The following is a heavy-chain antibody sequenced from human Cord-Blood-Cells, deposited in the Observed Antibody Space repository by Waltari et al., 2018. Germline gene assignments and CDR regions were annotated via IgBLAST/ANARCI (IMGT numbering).Heavy chain of an antibody. CDR2: MNPNSGGT. CDR1: AHPFTCYS. J-gene: IGHJ4*02. V-gene: IGHV1-2*02. Sequence: VRLVRSGAEVKKPGTAGQLPGSGPAHPFTCYSLAWARRAPGQGLEGMGWMNPNSGGTNYAQKLQGRVTMTRDTSISTAYMELSSLRSDDTAVYYCARGFAGSSFDYWGQGTLVTVSS. CDR3: ARGFAGSSFDY. D-gene: IGHD6-6*01.